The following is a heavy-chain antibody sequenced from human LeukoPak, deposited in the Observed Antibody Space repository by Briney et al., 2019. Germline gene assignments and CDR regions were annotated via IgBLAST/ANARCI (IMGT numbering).Heavy chain of an antibody. CDR3: TTDRYYDNSELQFQH. V-gene: IGHV3-15*01. CDR1: GFTLNNVW. Sequence: PGGSLRLSCAASGFTLNNVWMSWVRQAPGKGLEWLGRKRETDGGTIDYAAPVKGRFTISRDDSRNTLYLQMDSLKIEDTAVYYCTTDRYYDNSELQFQHWGQGTLVTVSS. CDR2: KRETDGGTI. D-gene: IGHD3-22*01. J-gene: IGHJ1*01.